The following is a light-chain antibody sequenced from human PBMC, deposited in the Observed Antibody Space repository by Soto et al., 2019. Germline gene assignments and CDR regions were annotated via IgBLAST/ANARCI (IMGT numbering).Light chain of an antibody. V-gene: IGKV3-15*01. CDR2: GAS. Sequence: EIVMTQSPATLSVSPGERASLSCRASQSVSSNLAWYQQKPGQAPRLLIYGASTRATGIPARFSGSGSGTEFTLTISSPQSGDVAVYYCQPYDTWPPGTFGQGTKVEIK. CDR1: QSVSSN. J-gene: IGKJ1*01. CDR3: QPYDTWPPGT.